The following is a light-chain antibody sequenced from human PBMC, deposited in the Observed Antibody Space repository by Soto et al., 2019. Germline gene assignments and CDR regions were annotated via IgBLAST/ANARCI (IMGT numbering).Light chain of an antibody. CDR3: QRHGSTGT. CDR2: GAS. J-gene: IGKJ4*02. V-gene: IGKV3-20*01. Sequence: EIVLTQSPGTLSLSPGERATLYCRASQSVSNNYLAWYKQNPGQAPRLLFCGASSRAASIPNRCSGIGSGTDFTLTIRRLEPEGFAVDCCQRHGSTGTFRRGTKGDIK. CDR1: QSVSNNY.